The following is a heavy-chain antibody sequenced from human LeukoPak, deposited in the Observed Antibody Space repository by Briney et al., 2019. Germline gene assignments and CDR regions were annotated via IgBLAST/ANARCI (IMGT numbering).Heavy chain of an antibody. Sequence: GGSLRLSCAASGFTVSNNYMSWVRQAPGKGLEWVSVIDIVGTTYYADSVKGRFTISRDNVKNSLYLQMNSLRVEDTAVYYCARELRGENFDFWGQGTLVTVSA. CDR1: GFTVSNNY. V-gene: IGHV3-53*01. CDR2: IDIVGTT. CDR3: ARELRGENFDF. J-gene: IGHJ4*02. D-gene: IGHD3-10*01.